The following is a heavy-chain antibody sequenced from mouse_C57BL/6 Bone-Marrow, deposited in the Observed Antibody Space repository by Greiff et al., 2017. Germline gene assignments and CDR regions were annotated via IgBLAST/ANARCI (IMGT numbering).Heavy chain of an antibody. CDR1: GFTFSSYA. CDR2: ISDGGSYT. D-gene: IGHD2-2*01. Sequence: EAMLVESGGVLVKPGGSLKLSCAASGFTFSSYAMSWVRQTPEKRLAWVATISDGGSYTYYPDNVKGRFTISRDNAKNNLYLQMSHLKSEDTAMYYCARVAYGFYAMDYWGQGTSVTVSS. J-gene: IGHJ4*01. CDR3: ARVAYGFYAMDY. V-gene: IGHV5-4*03.